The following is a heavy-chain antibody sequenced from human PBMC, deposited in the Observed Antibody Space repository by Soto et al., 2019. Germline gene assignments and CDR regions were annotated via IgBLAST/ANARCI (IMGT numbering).Heavy chain of an antibody. V-gene: IGHV3-30*04. Sequence: QVQLVESGGGVVQPGRSLRLSCAASGFTFSSYAMHWVRQAPGKGLEWVAVIAYDGRNKYYADSVKGRFTISRDNSKNTLYLQMNSLRIEDTAVYYCARELERVFDYWGQGTLVTVCS. CDR1: GFTFSSYA. CDR2: IAYDGRNK. D-gene: IGHD1-1*01. CDR3: ARELERVFDY. J-gene: IGHJ4*02.